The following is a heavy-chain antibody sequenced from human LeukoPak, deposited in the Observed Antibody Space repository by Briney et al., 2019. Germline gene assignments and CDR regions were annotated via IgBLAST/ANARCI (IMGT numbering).Heavy chain of an antibody. CDR1: GFTFSSYA. V-gene: IGHV3-64D*06. CDR2: ISSNGGST. CDR3: VKENRGYCSSTSCSTAFDY. D-gene: IGHD2-2*01. Sequence: GGSLRLSCSASGFTFSSYAMHWVRQAPGKGLEYVSAISSNGGSTYYADSVKGRFTISRDNSKNTLYLQMSSLRAEDTAVYYCVKENRGYCSSTSCSTAFDYWGQGTLVTVSS. J-gene: IGHJ4*02.